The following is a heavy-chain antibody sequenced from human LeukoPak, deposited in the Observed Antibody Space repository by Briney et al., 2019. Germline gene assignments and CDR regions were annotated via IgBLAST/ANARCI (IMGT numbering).Heavy chain of an antibody. Sequence: PGGSLRLSCAASGFTFSSYAMHWVRQAPGKGLEWVAVISYDGSNKYYADSVKGRFTISRDNSKNTLYLQMNGLNAADTAVYYCAKDWGSSGWYNWFDSWGQGTQVTVSS. CDR3: AKDWGSSGWYNWFDS. D-gene: IGHD6-19*01. J-gene: IGHJ5*01. V-gene: IGHV3-30*18. CDR2: ISYDGSNK. CDR1: GFTFSSYA.